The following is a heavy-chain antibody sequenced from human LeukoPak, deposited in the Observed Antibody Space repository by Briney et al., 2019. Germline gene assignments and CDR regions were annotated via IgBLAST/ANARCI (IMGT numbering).Heavy chain of an antibody. J-gene: IGHJ4*02. V-gene: IGHV3-21*01. CDR3: ATKPRRGRRTDY. Sequence: PGGSLRPPCAAPGFTLSSYNMKWGRQAPGKGLGGVSSISSSSSYIYYADSVKGRFTISRDNAKNSLYLQMNSLRAEDTAVYYCATKPRRGRRTDYWGQGTLVTVSS. CDR2: ISSSSSYI. CDR1: GFTLSSYN. D-gene: IGHD3-16*01.